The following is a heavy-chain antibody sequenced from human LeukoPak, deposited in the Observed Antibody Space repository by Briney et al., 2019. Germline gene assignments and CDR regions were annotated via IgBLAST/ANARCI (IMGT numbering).Heavy chain of an antibody. J-gene: IGHJ4*02. V-gene: IGHV3-48*01. CDR3: ATDYGDYEPIDY. CDR2: ISRTGTTI. D-gene: IGHD4-17*01. Sequence: GGSLRLSCAASGFTFNSYTMNWVRQAPGKGLEWISYISRTGTTIYYADSVKGRFTISRDNAKNSLYLQMNSLRPDDTAMYYCATDYGDYEPIDYWGQGTLVTVSS. CDR1: GFTFNSYT.